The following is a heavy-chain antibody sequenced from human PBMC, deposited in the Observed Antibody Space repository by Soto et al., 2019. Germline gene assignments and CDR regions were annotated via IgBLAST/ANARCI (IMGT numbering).Heavy chain of an antibody. CDR3: AKGRTMIVRIDAFDI. CDR2: ISGYNGNT. J-gene: IGHJ3*02. Sequence: ASVKVSCKTSGYTFTTYGITWVRQAPGQGLEWMGWISGYNGNTKYAQKLQGRLTISRDNSKNTLYLQMNSLRAEDTAVYYCAKGRTMIVRIDAFDIWGQGTMVTVSS. V-gene: IGHV1-18*01. D-gene: IGHD3-22*01. CDR1: GYTFTTYG.